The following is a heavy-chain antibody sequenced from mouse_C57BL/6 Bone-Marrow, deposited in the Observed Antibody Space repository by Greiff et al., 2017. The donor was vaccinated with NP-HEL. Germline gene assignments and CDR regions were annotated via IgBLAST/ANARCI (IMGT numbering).Heavy chain of an antibody. CDR3: TTESHWCVDV. V-gene: IGHV14-4*01. J-gene: IGHJ1*03. CDR1: GFNIKDDY. CDR2: IDPENGDT. Sequence: EVQLQQSGAELVRPGASVKLSCTASGFNIKDDYMHWVKQRPEQGLEWIGWIDPENGDTEYASKFQGKATITADTSSNTAYLQLSSLTSEDTAVYYCTTESHWCVDVWGTGTAVPVTS.